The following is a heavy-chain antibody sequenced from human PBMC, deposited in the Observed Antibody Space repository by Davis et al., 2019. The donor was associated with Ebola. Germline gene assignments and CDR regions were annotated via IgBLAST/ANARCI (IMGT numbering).Heavy chain of an antibody. CDR1: GGTFSSYA. Sequence: SVKVSCKASGGTFSSYAISWVRQAPGQGLEWMGGIIPIFGTANYAQKFQGRVTMTRDTSTSTVYMELSSLRSEDTAVYYCARERRLEQVGALDYWGQGTLVTVSS. CDR3: ARERRLEQVGALDY. D-gene: IGHD1-26*01. J-gene: IGHJ4*02. V-gene: IGHV1-69*05. CDR2: IIPIFGTA.